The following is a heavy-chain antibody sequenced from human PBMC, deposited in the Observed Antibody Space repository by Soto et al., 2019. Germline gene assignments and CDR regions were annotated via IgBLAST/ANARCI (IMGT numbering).Heavy chain of an antibody. J-gene: IGHJ4*02. Sequence: VPLVESGGGLAQPGRSLRLSCAASGFTFDEYAMHWVRQAPGKGLEWVSGISWNSGSIGHADSVKGRFTISRDNAKNSLYLQMNNLRTEDTALYYCAKGPSSSSWYGFAHADSWGQGTLVTVSS. CDR3: AKGPSSSSWYGFAHADS. V-gene: IGHV3-9*01. CDR1: GFTFDEYA. D-gene: IGHD6-13*01. CDR2: ISWNSGSI.